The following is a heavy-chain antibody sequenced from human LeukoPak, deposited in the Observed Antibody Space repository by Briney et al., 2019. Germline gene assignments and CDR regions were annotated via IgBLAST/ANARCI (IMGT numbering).Heavy chain of an antibody. CDR1: GSTIDDHG. D-gene: IGHD3-10*01. CDR2: INENGGSK. V-gene: IGHV3-20*04. CDR3: ARGSASHYGAFDV. Sequence: GETLTLTCTASGSTIDDHGMIWVRQCPGKGLEWISGINENGGSKGYAGSVKGRFTISRDNAKNSLFLHMTTLRVEDTALYYCARGSASHYGAFDVWGQGTMVTVSS. J-gene: IGHJ3*01.